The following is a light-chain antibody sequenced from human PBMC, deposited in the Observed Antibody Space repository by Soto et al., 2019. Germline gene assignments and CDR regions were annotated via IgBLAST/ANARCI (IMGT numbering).Light chain of an antibody. CDR3: QSYDSSLSEV. V-gene: IGLV1-40*01. CDR1: SSNIGAGYD. J-gene: IGLJ1*01. Sequence: QSALTQPPSVSGAPGQRVTISCTGSSSNIGAGYDVHWYQQFPGTAPKLLIYANSNRPSGVPDRFSASKSGTSASLAITGLQADDEADYYCQSYDSSLSEVFGTGTKVTVL. CDR2: ANS.